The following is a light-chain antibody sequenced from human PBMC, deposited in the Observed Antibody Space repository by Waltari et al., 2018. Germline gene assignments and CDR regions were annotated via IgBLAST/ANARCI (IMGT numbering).Light chain of an antibody. V-gene: IGLV3-25*03. CDR3: QSADSSGTYRRV. Sequence: SYELTQPPSVSVSPGQTARITCSGDALPKQYAYWYQQQPGQAPVLVIYKDSERPSGIPERFSGSSSGTTVTLTISGVQAEDEADYYCQSADSSGTYRRVFGGGTKLTVL. CDR2: KDS. J-gene: IGLJ3*02. CDR1: ALPKQY.